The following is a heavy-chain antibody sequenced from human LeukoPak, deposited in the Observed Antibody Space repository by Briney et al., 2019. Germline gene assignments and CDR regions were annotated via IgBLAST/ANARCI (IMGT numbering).Heavy chain of an antibody. CDR2: IYTSGST. J-gene: IGHJ5*02. CDR3: ARDVGSYYYGLGPYNWFDP. V-gene: IGHV4-4*07. D-gene: IGHD3-10*01. Sequence: SETLSLTCTVSGGSISSYYWSWIRQPAGKGLEWIGRIYTSGSTNYNPSLKSRVTMSVDTSKNQFSLKLSSVTAADTAVYYCARDVGSYYYGLGPYNWFDPWGQGTLVTVSS. CDR1: GGSISSYY.